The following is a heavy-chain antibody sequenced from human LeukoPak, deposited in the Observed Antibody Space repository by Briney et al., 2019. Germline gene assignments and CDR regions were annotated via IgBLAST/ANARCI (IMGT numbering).Heavy chain of an antibody. J-gene: IGHJ5*02. V-gene: IGHV1-18*01. CDR2: ISVSNGDT. CDR1: GFRFSTSA. D-gene: IGHD3-22*01. CDR3: VRDRARIEVVTTTSNFFDP. Sequence: ASVKVSCKTSGFRFSTSAISWVRQVPGQGLEWMRWISVSNGDTNYAQNLQGRVTMTTDTSTSTAHLELRSLRSDDTAVYYCVRDRARIEVVTTTSNFFDPWGQGTLVTVSS.